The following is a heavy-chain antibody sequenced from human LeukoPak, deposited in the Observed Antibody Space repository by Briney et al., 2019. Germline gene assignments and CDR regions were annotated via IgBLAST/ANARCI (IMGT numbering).Heavy chain of an antibody. V-gene: IGHV4-34*01. CDR3: ARMGSGSYFPAPYYYYYMDV. J-gene: IGHJ6*03. D-gene: IGHD3-10*01. CDR2: INHSGST. Sequence: SETLSLTCAVYGGSFSGYYWSWIRQPPGKGLERIGEINHSGSTNYNPSLKSRVTISVDTSKNQFSLKLSSVTAADTAVYYCARMGSGSYFPAPYYYYYMDVWGKGTTVTISS. CDR1: GGSFSGYY.